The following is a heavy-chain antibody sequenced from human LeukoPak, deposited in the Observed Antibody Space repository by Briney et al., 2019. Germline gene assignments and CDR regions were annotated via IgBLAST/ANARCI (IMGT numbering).Heavy chain of an antibody. CDR1: GFTFSSYS. CDR2: ISYDGSNK. J-gene: IGHJ3*02. Sequence: GGSLRLSCAASGFTFSSYSMNWVRQAPGKGLEWVAVISYDGSNKYYADSVKGRFTISRDNSKNTLYPQINSLRAEDTAVSYRAKDHHPFSDILTEGGDAFDIWGQGTMVTVSS. D-gene: IGHD3-9*01. CDR3: AKDHHPFSDILTEGGDAFDI. V-gene: IGHV3-30*18.